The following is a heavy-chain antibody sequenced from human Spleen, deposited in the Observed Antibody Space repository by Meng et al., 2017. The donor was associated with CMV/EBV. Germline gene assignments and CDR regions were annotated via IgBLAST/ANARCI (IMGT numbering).Heavy chain of an antibody. Sequence: GESLKISCAAAGFSFATYGMHWVRQAPGKGLEWVAVISYDGSNKYYADSVKGRFTISRDNSKNTLYLQMNSLRAEDTAVYYCARDRLVGQVLSYYYYGMDVWGQGTTVTVSS. CDR1: GFSFATYG. J-gene: IGHJ6*02. D-gene: IGHD3-10*01. CDR3: ARDRLVGQVLSYYYYGMDV. V-gene: IGHV3-30*19. CDR2: ISYDGSNK.